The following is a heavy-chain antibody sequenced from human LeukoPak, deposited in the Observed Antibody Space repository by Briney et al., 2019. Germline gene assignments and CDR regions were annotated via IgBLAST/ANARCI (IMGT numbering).Heavy chain of an antibody. CDR2: ISDSGGST. V-gene: IGHV3-23*01. CDR1: GFTFSDYA. Sequence: GGSLRLSCVASGFTFSDYAMSWVRQAPGKGLEWVSGISDSGGSTYYADSVKGRCTISRDNSKNAVSLQMNNLRAEDTAVYFCARHDSFIPYWGQGTLVTVTS. J-gene: IGHJ4*02. D-gene: IGHD3-16*02. CDR3: ARHDSFIPY.